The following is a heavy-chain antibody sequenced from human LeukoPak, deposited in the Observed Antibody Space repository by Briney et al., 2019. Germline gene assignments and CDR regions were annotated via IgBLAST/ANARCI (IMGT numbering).Heavy chain of an antibody. V-gene: IGHV4-31*03. J-gene: IGHJ4*02. CDR2: IYYSGNT. CDR3: ARDLVTIFGARGFDY. Sequence: SQTLSLTCTVSGGSISSGGYYWGWIRQHPGKGLEWIGYIYYSGNTYYNPSLKSRVTISVDTSKNQFSLKLSSVTAADTAVYYCARDLVTIFGARGFDYWGQGTLVTVSS. CDR1: GGSISSGGYY. D-gene: IGHD3-3*01.